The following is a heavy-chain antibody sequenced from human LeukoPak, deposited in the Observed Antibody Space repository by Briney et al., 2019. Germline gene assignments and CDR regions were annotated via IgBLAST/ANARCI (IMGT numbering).Heavy chain of an antibody. Sequence: SETLSLTCTVSGGSISSGSYYWSWIRQPAGKGLEWIGRIYTSGSTNYNPSLKSRVTLSVDTSNNQFSLKLSSVTAADTALYYCARVGIAARKTTHFDFWGRGTLVTVSS. J-gene: IGHJ4*02. D-gene: IGHD6-6*01. CDR2: IYTSGST. CDR3: ARVGIAARKTTHFDF. CDR1: GGSISSGSYY. V-gene: IGHV4-61*02.